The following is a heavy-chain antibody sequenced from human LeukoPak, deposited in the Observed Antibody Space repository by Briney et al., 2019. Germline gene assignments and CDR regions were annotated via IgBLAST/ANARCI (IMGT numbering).Heavy chain of an antibody. D-gene: IGHD4/OR15-4a*01. CDR3: ASEMTMARAFDI. CDR1: GGTFSSYA. V-gene: IGHV1-69*05. J-gene: IGHJ3*02. CDR2: IIPIFGTA. Sequence: SVKVSCKASGGTFSSYAISWVRQAPGQGLEWMGGIIPIFGTANYAQKFQGRVTITTDESTSTAYMELSSLRSEDTAVYYCASEMTMARAFDIWGQGTMVTVSS.